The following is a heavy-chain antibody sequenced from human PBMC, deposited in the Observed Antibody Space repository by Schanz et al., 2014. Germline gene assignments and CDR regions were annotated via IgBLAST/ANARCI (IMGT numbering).Heavy chain of an antibody. D-gene: IGHD1-26*01. J-gene: IGHJ4*02. CDR3: ARGGSGSHYRLDY. V-gene: IGHV3-48*01. CDR1: GFGFISYS. Sequence: EVQLVESGGGLIQPGGSLRLSCSASGFGFISYSMNWVRQAPGKGLEWVSYISGSSRTIYYADSMKGRFTVSRDNAENALYLQMNSLRAEDTCLYFCARGGSGSHYRLDYWGQGTLVTVSS. CDR2: ISGSSRTI.